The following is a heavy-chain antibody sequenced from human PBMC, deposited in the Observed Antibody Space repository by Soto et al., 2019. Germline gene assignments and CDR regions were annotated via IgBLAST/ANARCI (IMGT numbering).Heavy chain of an antibody. CDR2: VFHSGST. CDR3: ARGSYYGMDV. CDR1: GDSISSSTW. Sequence: PSETLSLTCAVSGDSISSSTWWSWVRQTPGKGLEWIGEVFHSGSTTYNPSLKSRVTMSVDKSGNQFSLQLTSVTAADTAVYYCARGSYYGMDVWGQGTTVTVSS. J-gene: IGHJ6*02. V-gene: IGHV4-4*02.